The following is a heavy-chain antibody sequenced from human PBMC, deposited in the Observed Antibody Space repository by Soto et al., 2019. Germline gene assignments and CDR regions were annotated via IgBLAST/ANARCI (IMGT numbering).Heavy chain of an antibody. V-gene: IGHV1-69*13. CDR2: IIPIFGTA. D-gene: IGHD4-17*01. CDR1: GGTFSSYA. Sequence: GASVKVSCKASGGTFSSYAISWVRQAPGQGLEWMGGIIPIFGTANYAQKFQGRVTITADESTSTAYMELSSLRSEDTAVYYCAREDYGDYGWFDPWGQGTLVTVSS. CDR3: AREDYGDYGWFDP. J-gene: IGHJ5*02.